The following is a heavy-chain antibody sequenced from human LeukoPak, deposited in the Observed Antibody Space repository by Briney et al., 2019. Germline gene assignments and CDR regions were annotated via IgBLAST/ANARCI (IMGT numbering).Heavy chain of an antibody. CDR2: LYYSGST. J-gene: IGHJ3*02. V-gene: IGHV4-39*01. CDR3: ARLGTYDYVWGSYRYSDAVDI. Sequence: SETLPLTCTVSGGSISRNTYYWGWVRQPPGKGLEWIGSLYYSGSTSYSPSLQSRVFISLDTSKTQFSLKLTSVTAADTAVYYCARLGTYDYVWGSYRYSDAVDIWGQGTMVTVSS. D-gene: IGHD3-16*02. CDR1: GGSISRNTYY.